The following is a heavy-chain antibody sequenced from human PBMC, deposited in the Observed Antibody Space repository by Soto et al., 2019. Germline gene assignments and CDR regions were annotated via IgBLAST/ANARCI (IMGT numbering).Heavy chain of an antibody. Sequence: ASVKVSCKASGYTFTSYGISWVRQAPGQGLEWMGWISAYNGNTNYAQKLQGRVTMTTGTSTSTAYMELRSLRSDDTAVYYCARSITIFGVVHRWFDPWGQGTLVTVSS. V-gene: IGHV1-18*01. CDR2: ISAYNGNT. CDR1: GYTFTSYG. CDR3: ARSITIFGVVHRWFDP. J-gene: IGHJ5*02. D-gene: IGHD3-3*01.